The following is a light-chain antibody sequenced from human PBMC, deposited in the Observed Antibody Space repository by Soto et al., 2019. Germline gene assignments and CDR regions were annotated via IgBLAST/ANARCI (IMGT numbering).Light chain of an antibody. J-gene: IGKJ4*01. Sequence: EIVMTQSPATLSVSPGERATLSCRASQSVSSNLAWYQQKPGQAPRLLIYGASTRATGIPVRFSGSGSGTEFTLTISSLQSEDFAVYYCQQYNIWPPLTFGGGTKVDIK. CDR3: QQYNIWPPLT. CDR1: QSVSSN. CDR2: GAS. V-gene: IGKV3-15*01.